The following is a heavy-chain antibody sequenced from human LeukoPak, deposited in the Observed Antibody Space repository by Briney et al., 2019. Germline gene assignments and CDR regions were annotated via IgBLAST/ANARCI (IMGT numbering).Heavy chain of an antibody. Sequence: SETLSLTCTVSGGSITFGSYYWTWIRQPAGKGLEWIGRIYSSGRTFYNPPLKSRVTISMDTSMNQLSLRLNSVTAADTAVYYCARARVIPASFDDWGQGALVTVSS. V-gene: IGHV4-61*02. CDR2: IYSSGRT. CDR1: GGSITFGSYY. J-gene: IGHJ4*02. D-gene: IGHD3-16*02. CDR3: ARARVIPASFDD.